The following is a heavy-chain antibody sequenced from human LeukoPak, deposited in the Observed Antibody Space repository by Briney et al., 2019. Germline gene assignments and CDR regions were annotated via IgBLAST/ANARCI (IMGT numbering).Heavy chain of an antibody. CDR1: GGSSSSNY. CDR3: ARDPSHCSGGSCYSPNDAFDI. D-gene: IGHD2-15*01. CDR2: IYYSGST. Sequence: SETLSLTCTVSGGSSSSNYWSWIRQPPGKGLEWIGYIYYSGSTNYNPSLKSRVTISVDTSKNQFSLKLSSVTAADTAVYYCARDPSHCSGGSCYSPNDAFDIWGQGTMVTVSS. J-gene: IGHJ3*02. V-gene: IGHV4-59*01.